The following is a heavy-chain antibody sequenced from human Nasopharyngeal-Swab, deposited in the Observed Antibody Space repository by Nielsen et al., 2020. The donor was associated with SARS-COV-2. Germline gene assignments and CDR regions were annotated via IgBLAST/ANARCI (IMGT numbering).Heavy chain of an antibody. Sequence: SETLSLTCTVSGGSISSYYWSWIRQPPGKGLEWIGYIYYSGSTYYNPSLKSRVTISVDTSKNQFSLKLSSVTAADTAVYYCARDPIAARTPDYWGQGTLVTVSS. CDR2: IYYSGST. CDR3: ARDPIAARTPDY. CDR1: GGSISSYY. V-gene: IGHV4-59*12. J-gene: IGHJ4*02. D-gene: IGHD6-13*01.